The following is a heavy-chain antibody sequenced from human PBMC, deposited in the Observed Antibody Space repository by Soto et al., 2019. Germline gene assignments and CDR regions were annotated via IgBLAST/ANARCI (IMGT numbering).Heavy chain of an antibody. CDR2: ISNIESPI. Sequence: PGGSLRFSCAASGFTFSSYTMNWVRQAPGKGLEWISYISNIESPISYADSVKGRFTISRDNTKDSLYLKMNSLRVEDTAVYYCARDHLWAFDYWAQGILVTVSS. CDR3: ARDHLWAFDY. CDR1: GFTFSSYT. J-gene: IGHJ4*02. V-gene: IGHV3-48*01. D-gene: IGHD2-21*01.